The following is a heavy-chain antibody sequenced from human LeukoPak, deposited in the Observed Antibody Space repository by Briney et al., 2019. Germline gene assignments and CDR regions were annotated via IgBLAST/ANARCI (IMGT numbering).Heavy chain of an antibody. Sequence: SETLSLTCTVSGDSISSSGFYWGWIRQPPGKGLEWIGSMYYSGATYYNPSLKSRVTISVDTSKNQFSLKLSSVTAADTAVYYCARDSGRIAAAAFFDYWGQGTLVIVSS. D-gene: IGHD6-13*01. CDR2: MYYSGAT. V-gene: IGHV4-39*07. CDR3: ARDSGRIAAAAFFDY. CDR1: GDSISSSGFY. J-gene: IGHJ4*02.